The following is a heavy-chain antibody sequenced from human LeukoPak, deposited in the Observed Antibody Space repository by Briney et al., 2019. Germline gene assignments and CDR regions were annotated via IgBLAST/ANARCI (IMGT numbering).Heavy chain of an antibody. CDR1: GGSFSGYY. V-gene: IGHV4-34*01. CDR2: INHTGST. J-gene: IGHJ6*03. CDR3: ARVQRPYYYDSSGYPYYYYYYMDV. Sequence: SETLSLTCAVYGGSFSGYYWSWIRQPPGKGLEWIGEINHTGSTNYNPSLKSRVTISVDTSKNQFSLKLSSVTAADTAVYYCARVQRPYYYDSSGYPYYYYYYMDVWGKGTTVTVSS. D-gene: IGHD3-22*01.